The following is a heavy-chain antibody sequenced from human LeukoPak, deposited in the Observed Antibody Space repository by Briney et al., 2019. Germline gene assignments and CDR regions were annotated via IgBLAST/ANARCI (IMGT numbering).Heavy chain of an antibody. D-gene: IGHD5-24*01. CDR3: ARERLRDGYNFPDY. CDR1: GASISSGDYY. J-gene: IGHJ4*02. CDR2: IYYSGNT. Sequence: SETLSLTCTVSGASISSGDYYWSWIRQPPGKGLEWIGSIYYSGNTYYSPSLKSRVNISVDTSKSQFSLNLSSVTAADAAVYYCARERLRDGYNFPDYWGQGTLVTVSS. V-gene: IGHV4-30-4*01.